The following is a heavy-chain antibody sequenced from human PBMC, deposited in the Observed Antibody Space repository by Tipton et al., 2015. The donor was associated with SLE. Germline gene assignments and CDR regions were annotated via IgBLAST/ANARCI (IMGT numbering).Heavy chain of an antibody. V-gene: IGHV4-61*09. CDR3: ARGVVVLAAVDYYYGLDV. D-gene: IGHD2-15*01. CDR2: IYTSGST. J-gene: IGHJ6*02. Sequence: LRLSCTVSDGSITSGSYYWTWIRQPAGKGLEWIGHIYTSGSTNYNPSLKSRVTISVDTSKKQFSLNLTSVTAADTAVYFCARGVVVLAAVDYYYGLDVWGQGTTVTVSS. CDR1: DGSITSGSYY.